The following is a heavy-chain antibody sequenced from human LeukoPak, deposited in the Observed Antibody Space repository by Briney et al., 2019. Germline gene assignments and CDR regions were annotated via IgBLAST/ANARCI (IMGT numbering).Heavy chain of an antibody. CDR3: ARGGWSLDY. CDR2: IYYSGNT. D-gene: IGHD6-19*01. V-gene: IGHV4-59*01. CDR1: GGSMSGSY. Sequence: PSETLSLTCTVSGGSMSGSYWSWLRQPPGKGLQWIEYIYYSGNTDYHPSLKSRVTMSIDTSKNQFSLRLNSVTTADTAVYYCARGGWSLDYWGQGTLVTVSS. J-gene: IGHJ4*02.